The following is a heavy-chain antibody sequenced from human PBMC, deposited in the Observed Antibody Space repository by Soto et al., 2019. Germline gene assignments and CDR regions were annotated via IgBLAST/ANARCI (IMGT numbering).Heavy chain of an antibody. D-gene: IGHD3-10*01. V-gene: IGHV1-18*04. Sequence: ASVKVSCKASGYTFTSYGISWVRQAPGQGLEWMGWISAYNGNTNYAQKLQGRVTMTTDTSTSTAYMELRSLRSDDTAVYYCARDRPSYYGSGTLNYYFDYWGQGTLVTVSS. CDR3: ARDRPSYYGSGTLNYYFDY. J-gene: IGHJ4*02. CDR2: ISAYNGNT. CDR1: GYTFTSYG.